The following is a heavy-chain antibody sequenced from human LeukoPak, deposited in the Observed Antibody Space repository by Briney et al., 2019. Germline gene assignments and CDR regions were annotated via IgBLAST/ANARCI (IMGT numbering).Heavy chain of an antibody. Sequence: SETLSLTCAVYGGFFSGYYWSWIRQPPGKGLEWIGEINHSGSTNYNPSLKSRVTISVDTSKNQFSLKLSSVTAADTAVYYCARGTLDVDTAMVKTGNYFDYWGQGTLVTVSS. CDR2: INHSGST. CDR3: ARGTLDVDTAMVKTGNYFDY. CDR1: GGFFSGYY. V-gene: IGHV4-34*01. J-gene: IGHJ4*02. D-gene: IGHD5-18*01.